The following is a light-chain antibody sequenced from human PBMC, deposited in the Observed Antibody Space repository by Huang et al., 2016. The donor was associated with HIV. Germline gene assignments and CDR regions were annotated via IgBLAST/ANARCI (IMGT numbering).Light chain of an antibody. J-gene: IGKJ5*01. Sequence: IQLTQSPSSLSASVGDRVTITCRASQDISSYLAWYQQKPGKAPKLLIYGASTLHSGVPSRFSGSGSGTDYTLTISGLQPEDLATYHCQQFNSYPPAFGEGTRLEIK. CDR2: GAS. CDR3: QQFNSYPPA. CDR1: QDISSY. V-gene: IGKV1-9*01.